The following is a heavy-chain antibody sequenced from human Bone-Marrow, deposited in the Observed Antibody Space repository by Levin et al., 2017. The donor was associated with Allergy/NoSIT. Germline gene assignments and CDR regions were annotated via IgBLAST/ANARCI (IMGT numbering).Heavy chain of an antibody. CDR3: ASRAADYDFWSGYYTWPLNPNGMDV. D-gene: IGHD3-3*01. CDR1: GGSFSGYY. Sequence: SETLSLTCAVYGGSFSGYYWSWIRQPPGKGLEWIGEINHSGSTNYNPSLKSRVTISVDTSKNQFSLKLSSVTAADTAVYYCASRAADYDFWSGYYTWPLNPNGMDVWGQGTTVTVSS. J-gene: IGHJ6*02. V-gene: IGHV4-34*01. CDR2: INHSGST.